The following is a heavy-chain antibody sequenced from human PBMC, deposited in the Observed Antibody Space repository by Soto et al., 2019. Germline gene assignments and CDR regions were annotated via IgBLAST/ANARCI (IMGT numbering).Heavy chain of an antibody. J-gene: IGHJ5*02. CDR2: ISADNGNT. V-gene: IGHV1-18*01. Sequence: QVQLVQSGAEVKKPGASVKVSCKASGYTFTTYGISWVRQAPGQGLEWLGWISADNGNTKYAQKVQGRVTLTTDTSTSTVYMELRSLRSDDTAVYYCAREAVTPDWFDPWGQGTLVIVSS. CDR3: AREAVTPDWFDP. CDR1: GYTFTTYG. D-gene: IGHD4-17*01.